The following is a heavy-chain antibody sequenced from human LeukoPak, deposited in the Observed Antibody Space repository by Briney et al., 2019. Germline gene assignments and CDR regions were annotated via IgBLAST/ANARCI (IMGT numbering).Heavy chain of an antibody. J-gene: IGHJ4*02. V-gene: IGHV3-30*02. CDR3: AKRMDIVVVPAADFDY. Sequence: PGGSLRLSCAASGFTFSSYGMHWVRQASGKGLEWVAFIRYDGSNKYYADSVKGRFTISRDNSKNTLYLQMNSLRAEDTAVYYCAKRMDIVVVPAADFDYWGQGTLVTVSS. CDR1: GFTFSSYG. CDR2: IRYDGSNK. D-gene: IGHD2-2*03.